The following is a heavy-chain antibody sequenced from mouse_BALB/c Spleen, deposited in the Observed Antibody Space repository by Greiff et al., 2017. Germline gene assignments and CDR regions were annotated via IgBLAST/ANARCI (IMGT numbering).Heavy chain of an antibody. V-gene: IGHV5-12-2*01. J-gene: IGHJ4*01. CDR1: GFTFSSYT. Sequence: EVKLVESGGGLVQPGGSLKLSCAASGFTFSSYTMSWVRQTPEKRLEWVAYISNGGGSTYYPDTVKGRFTISRDNAKNTLYLQMSSLKSEDTAMYYCARHGEDAMDYWGQGTSVTVSS. CDR3: ARHGEDAMDY. CDR2: ISNGGGST.